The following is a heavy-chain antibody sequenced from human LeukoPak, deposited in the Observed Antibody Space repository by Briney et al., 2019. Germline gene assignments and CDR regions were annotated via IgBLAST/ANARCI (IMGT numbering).Heavy chain of an antibody. CDR2: IYPGDSDV. CDR1: GYSFSSYW. Sequence: GESLKISCKGSGYSFSSYWIAWVRQMPGKGLEWMGIIYPGDSDVRYSPSFRGQITISADNSISTAYLQWSNLKASDTAMYYCARDGLMTGYSPYFDYWGQGTLVTVSS. V-gene: IGHV5-51*01. D-gene: IGHD2-15*01. J-gene: IGHJ4*02. CDR3: ARDGLMTGYSPYFDY.